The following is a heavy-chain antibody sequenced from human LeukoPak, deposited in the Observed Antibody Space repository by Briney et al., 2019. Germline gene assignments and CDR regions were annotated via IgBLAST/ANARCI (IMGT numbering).Heavy chain of an antibody. V-gene: IGHV3-30*02. CDR1: GFTFSSYG. Sequence: GGSLRLSCAASGFTFSSYGMHWVRQAPGKGLEWVAFIRYDGSNKYYADSVKGRFTISRDNSKNTLYLQMSSLRAEDTAVYHCAKDFHGDYVHYYYMDVWGKGTTVTISS. CDR2: IRYDGSNK. J-gene: IGHJ6*03. D-gene: IGHD4-17*01. CDR3: AKDFHGDYVHYYYMDV.